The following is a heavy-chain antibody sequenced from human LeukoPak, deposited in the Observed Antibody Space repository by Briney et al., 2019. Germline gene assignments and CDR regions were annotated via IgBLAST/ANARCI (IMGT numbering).Heavy chain of an antibody. CDR3: ARGEWWNQFHYHGMDV. D-gene: IGHD1-14*01. Sequence: GGSLRLSCAASGFTFGDYAMSWVRQAPGKGLEWVSAISKIGGEKFYADSVKGRFTISRDNSKNTLSLQMDSLRADDTALYYCARGEWWNQFHYHGMDVWGQGTTVTVSS. CDR2: ISKIGGEK. J-gene: IGHJ6*02. CDR1: GFTFGDYA. V-gene: IGHV3-23*01.